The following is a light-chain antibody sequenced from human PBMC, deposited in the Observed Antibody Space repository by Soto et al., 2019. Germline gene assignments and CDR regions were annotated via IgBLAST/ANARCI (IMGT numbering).Light chain of an antibody. CDR1: QSVSSY. CDR3: QQRSNWPPP. Sequence: EIVLTQSPATLSLSPGERATLSCSASQSVSSYLAWYQQKPGQAPRLLIYDASNRATGIPARFSGSGSGTDFTLTISSLEPEDFAVYYCQQRSNWPPPFGGGTKVEIK. CDR2: DAS. J-gene: IGKJ4*01. V-gene: IGKV3-11*01.